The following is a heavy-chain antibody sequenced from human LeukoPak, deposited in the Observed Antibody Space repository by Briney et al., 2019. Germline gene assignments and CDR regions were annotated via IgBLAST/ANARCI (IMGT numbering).Heavy chain of an antibody. Sequence: ASVKVSCKASGYTFTTYGIGWVRQAPGQGLEWLGKISVYNGNTNYAQKLPGRVTMTTDTSTSTAYMELRSLRSDDTAVYYCARMILLLGDVLTVPPRGFDYWGQGTLVTVSS. CDR3: ARMILLLGDVLTVPPRGFDY. V-gene: IGHV1-18*01. CDR2: ISVYNGNT. D-gene: IGHD3-9*01. CDR1: GYTFTTYG. J-gene: IGHJ4*02.